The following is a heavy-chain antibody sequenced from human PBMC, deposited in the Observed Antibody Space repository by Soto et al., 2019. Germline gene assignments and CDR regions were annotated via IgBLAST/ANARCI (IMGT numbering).Heavy chain of an antibody. J-gene: IGHJ5*02. V-gene: IGHV4-59*01. CDR3: ARSYIVVVPAATENWFDP. CDR2: IYYSGST. CDR1: GGSISSYY. D-gene: IGHD2-2*01. Sequence: SETLSLTCTVSGGSISSYYWSWIRQPPGKGLEWIGYIYYSGSTNYNPSLKSRVTISVDTSKNQFSLKLSSVTAADTAVYYCARSYIVVVPAATENWFDPWGQGTLVTVSS.